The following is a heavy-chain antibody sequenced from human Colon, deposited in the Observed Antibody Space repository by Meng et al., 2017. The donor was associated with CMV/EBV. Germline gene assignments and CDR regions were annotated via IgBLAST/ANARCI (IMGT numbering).Heavy chain of an antibody. CDR3: ARQGVPVAGSSFNF. D-gene: IGHD6-13*01. J-gene: IGHJ4*02. Sequence: QVQLVQSGTEVKKSGSSVKVSCKASGYTFTGYYIHLVRQAPGQGFEWMGWINPKNGDINYAQKFQGRVTMTRDTSISTAYMELSRLKSNDTAMYFCARQGVPVAGSSFNFWGQGTMVTVS. CDR2: INPKNGDI. CDR1: GYTFTGYY. V-gene: IGHV1-2*02.